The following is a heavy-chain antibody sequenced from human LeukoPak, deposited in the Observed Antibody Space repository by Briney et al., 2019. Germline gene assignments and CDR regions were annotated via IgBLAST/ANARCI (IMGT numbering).Heavy chain of an antibody. CDR1: GGSISSNNW. Sequence: KPSGTLSLTCAVSGGSISSNNWWNWVRQPPGKGLEWIREIHHGGSTNSKPSLKSRVTISIDNSKNQFSLNLNSMTAADTAVYYCARNPGKGGFDYWGRGTLVTVSS. J-gene: IGHJ4*02. CDR2: IHHGGST. V-gene: IGHV4-4*02. CDR3: ARNPGKGGFDY.